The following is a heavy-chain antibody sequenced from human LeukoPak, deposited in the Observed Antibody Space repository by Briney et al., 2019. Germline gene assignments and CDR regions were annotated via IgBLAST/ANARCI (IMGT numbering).Heavy chain of an antibody. Sequence: SATLSLTCAVYAGSFSGYYWSWIRQRPGKGREWKGEINHSGSHNYNRSLKSRATAPVETSKTQFFLKLSSVTAAATAVNFFAPRDSGYTFHHSGQGDLVTVSS. CDR1: AGSFSGYY. D-gene: IGHD6-13*01. CDR2: INHSGSH. CDR3: APRDSGYTFHH. J-gene: IGHJ1*01. V-gene: IGHV4-34*01.